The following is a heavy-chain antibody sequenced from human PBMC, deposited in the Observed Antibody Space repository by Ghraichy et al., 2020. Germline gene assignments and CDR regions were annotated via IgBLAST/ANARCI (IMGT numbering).Heavy chain of an antibody. Sequence: SVKVSCKASGSDFIYYGFTWVRQAPGQGLEWMGGIIPFLGTTDYAQEFQGRVTITADTSTNTVYMELSSLTYDDTAVYYCARAHDSSGYYSLLLGVDYWGQGTLVTVSS. CDR2: IIPFLGTT. J-gene: IGHJ4*02. D-gene: IGHD3-22*01. V-gene: IGHV1-69*10. CDR1: GSDFIYYG. CDR3: ARAHDSSGYYSLLLGVDY.